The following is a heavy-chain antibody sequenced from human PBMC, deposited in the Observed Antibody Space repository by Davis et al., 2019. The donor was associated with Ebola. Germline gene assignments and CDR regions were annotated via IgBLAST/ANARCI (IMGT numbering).Heavy chain of an antibody. CDR1: GYTFTGYY. V-gene: IGHV1-2*04. Sequence: AASVKVSCKASGYTFTGYYMHWVRQAPGQGLEWMGWINPNSGGTNYAQKFQGWVTMTRDTSISTAYMELSRLRSDDTAVYYCARVGYQWNYRAFLDHWGQGTLVTVSS. J-gene: IGHJ4*02. CDR2: INPNSGGT. D-gene: IGHD1-7*01. CDR3: ARVGYQWNYRAFLDH.